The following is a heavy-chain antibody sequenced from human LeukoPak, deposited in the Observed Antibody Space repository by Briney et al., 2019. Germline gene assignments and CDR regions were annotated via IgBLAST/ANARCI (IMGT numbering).Heavy chain of an antibody. CDR1: GGTFSSYA. J-gene: IGHJ4*02. Sequence: ASVKVSCKASGGTFSSYAISWVRQAPGQGLECMGRIIPILGIANYAQKLQGRVTITADKSTSTAYMELSSLRSEDTAVYYCARSPVGGIKAVAGTGFDYWGQGTLVTVSS. V-gene: IGHV1-69*04. CDR2: IIPILGIA. D-gene: IGHD6-19*01. CDR3: ARSPVGGIKAVAGTGFDY.